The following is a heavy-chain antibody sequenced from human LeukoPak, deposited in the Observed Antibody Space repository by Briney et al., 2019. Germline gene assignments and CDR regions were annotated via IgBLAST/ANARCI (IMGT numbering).Heavy chain of an antibody. CDR1: GFTVISND. V-gene: IGHV3-53*01. CDR3: ARGVEPLAANTLAY. D-gene: IGHD1-14*01. J-gene: IGHJ4*02. Sequence: GGSLRLSCAASGFTVISNDMSWVRQAPGKGLEWVAVIYNDGNTKYTDSVQGRFTISRDNSKNTLYLEMNSLSPDDTAVYYCARGVEPLAANTLAYCGQGTLVTVSS. CDR2: IYNDGNT.